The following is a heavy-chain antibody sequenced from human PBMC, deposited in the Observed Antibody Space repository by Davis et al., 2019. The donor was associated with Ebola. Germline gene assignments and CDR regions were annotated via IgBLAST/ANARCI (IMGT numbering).Heavy chain of an antibody. D-gene: IGHD3-10*01. Sequence: GGSLRLSCAASGFTFSSYGMHWVRQAPGKGLEWVSAISGSGGSTYYADSVKGRFTISRDNSKKTLYLQMNSLRDEDTAVYYCAKSQRYYYGSGSYYGGVDYWGQGTLVTVSS. CDR1: GFTFSSYG. V-gene: IGHV3-23*01. J-gene: IGHJ4*02. CDR2: ISGSGGST. CDR3: AKSQRYYYGSGSYYGGVDY.